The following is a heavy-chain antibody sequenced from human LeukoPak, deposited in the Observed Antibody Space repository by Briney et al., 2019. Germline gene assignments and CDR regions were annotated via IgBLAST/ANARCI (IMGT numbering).Heavy chain of an antibody. Sequence: PSETLSLMCTVSGGSISTYYWGWIRQPPGKGLEWIGSSGSTYYNPSLKSRVTISVDTSKNQFSLKLSSVTAADTAVYYCARHPPYGSRNWGSYYFDYWGQGTLVTVSS. CDR1: GGSISTYY. D-gene: IGHD3-10*01. CDR3: ARHPPYGSRNWGSYYFDY. J-gene: IGHJ4*02. V-gene: IGHV4-39*01. CDR2: SGST.